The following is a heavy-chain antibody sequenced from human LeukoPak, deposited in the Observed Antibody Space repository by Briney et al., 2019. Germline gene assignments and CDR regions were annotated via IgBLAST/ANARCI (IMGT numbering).Heavy chain of an antibody. Sequence: SETLSLTCAVYGGSFSGYYWSWIRQPPGKGLEWVGEINHSGSTNYNPSLKSRVTISVDTSKNQFSLKLSSATAADPAVYYCTRGRDVEIVAKILGIDYWGQGTLVTV. D-gene: IGHD5-12*01. CDR1: GGSFSGYY. J-gene: IGHJ4*02. CDR3: TRGRDVEIVAKILGIDY. CDR2: INHSGST. V-gene: IGHV4-34*01.